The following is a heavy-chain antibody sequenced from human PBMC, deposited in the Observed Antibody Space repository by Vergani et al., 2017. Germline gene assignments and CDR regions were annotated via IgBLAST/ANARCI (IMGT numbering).Heavy chain of an antibody. J-gene: IGHJ6*02. CDR1: GFTSSYYG. CDR3: AQHSVHYYAMDV. V-gene: IGHV3-30*18. Sequence: QVHLVESGGGVVQPGRSLRLSCVVSGFTSSYYGMHWVRQAPGKGLEWVAVISYDGTQKYYADSVKGRFTISRDNSKSTLYLQMNSLRTEDTAVYYCAQHSVHYYAMDVWGQGTTVTVSS. CDR2: ISYDGTQK.